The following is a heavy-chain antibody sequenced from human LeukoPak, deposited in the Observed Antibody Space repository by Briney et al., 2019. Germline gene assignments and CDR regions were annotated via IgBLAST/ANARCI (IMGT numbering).Heavy chain of an antibody. CDR3: ARDRDYAFDY. CDR1: GFTISSYS. Sequence: GGSLRLSCAAPGFTISSYSMNWVRQAPGKGLEWLSYIDSETYGNTIYYPHTVKGRFTISRDNAKNSLYLQMDGLRDEDTAVYYCARDRDYAFDYWGQGTLVTVSS. J-gene: IGHJ4*02. D-gene: IGHD4-17*01. V-gene: IGHV3-48*02. CDR2: IDSETYGNTI.